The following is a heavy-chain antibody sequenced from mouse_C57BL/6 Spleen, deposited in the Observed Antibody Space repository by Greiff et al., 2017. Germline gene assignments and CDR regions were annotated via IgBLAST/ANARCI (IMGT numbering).Heavy chain of an antibody. CDR2: IYPGDGDT. D-gene: IGHD1-1*01. CDR1: GYAFSSSW. J-gene: IGHJ4*01. CDR3: ARGRDYYCSSYEGAMDY. Sequence: QVQLKQSGPELVKPGASVKISCKASGYAFSSSWMNWVKQRPGPGLEWIGRIYPGDGDTNYNGKFKGKATLTADKSSSTAYMQLSSLTSEDSAVYFCARGRDYYCSSYEGAMDYWGQGTSVTVSS. V-gene: IGHV1-82*01.